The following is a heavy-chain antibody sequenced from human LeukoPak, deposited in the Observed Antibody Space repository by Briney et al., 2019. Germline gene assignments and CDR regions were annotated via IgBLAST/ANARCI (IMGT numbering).Heavy chain of an antibody. D-gene: IGHD6-19*01. V-gene: IGHV1-2*02. CDR3: ARSYSSGWSDYYYYMDV. CDR2: INPNSGGT. J-gene: IGHJ6*03. CDR1: GYTFTGYY. Sequence: ASVKVSCKASGYTFTGYYMHWVRQAPGQGLEWMGWINPNSGGTNYAQKFQGRVTMTRDTSISTAYMELSRLRSDDTAVYYCARSYSSGWSDYYYYMDVWGKGTTVTVSS.